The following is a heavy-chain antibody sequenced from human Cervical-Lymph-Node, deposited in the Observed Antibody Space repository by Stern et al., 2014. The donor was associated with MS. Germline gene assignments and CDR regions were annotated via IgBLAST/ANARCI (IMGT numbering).Heavy chain of an antibody. CDR3: ESAPQATTY. V-gene: IGHV3-30*03. Sequence: VQLVESGGGVAQPGGSLRLSCAAAGFTFSRYGMYWMRQAPGKGLEWVAVISYDGSKKYYADSVKGRFTISRDNSKNTVYLQMNSLRTEDTAIYYCESAPQATTYWGQGTLVTVSS. CDR1: GFTFSRYG. J-gene: IGHJ4*02. CDR2: ISYDGSKK. D-gene: IGHD1-1*01.